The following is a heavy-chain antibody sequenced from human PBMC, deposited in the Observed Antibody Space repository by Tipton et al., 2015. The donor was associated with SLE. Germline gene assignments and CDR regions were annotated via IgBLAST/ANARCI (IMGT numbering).Heavy chain of an antibody. J-gene: IGHJ2*01. Sequence: QLVQSGPEVKKPGASVKVSCKASGYTFTSYDINWVRQATGQGLEWMGWMNPNSGNTGYAQKFQGRVTMTRNTSISTAYMELSSLRSEDTAVYYCARRRWLQLDWYFDLWGRGILVTVSS. CDR2: MNPNSGNT. CDR1: GYTFTSYD. D-gene: IGHD5-24*01. CDR3: ARRRWLQLDWYFDL. V-gene: IGHV1-8*01.